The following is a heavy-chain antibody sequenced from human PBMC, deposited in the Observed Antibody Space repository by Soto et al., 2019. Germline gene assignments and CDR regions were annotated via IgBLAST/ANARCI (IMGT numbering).Heavy chain of an antibody. V-gene: IGHV3-23*01. Sequence: EVQLLESGGGLVQPGGSLTLSCAASGFTFNTYGMTWVRQAPGKGLEWVSTVSGSGGGTYYADSVKGRFTISRVNSKNTMYLQMGNLRAEDTAVYFCARIGPYCGGDCYPDFDFWGLGTPVTVSS. CDR2: VSGSGGGT. CDR1: GFTFNTYG. J-gene: IGHJ4*02. CDR3: ARIGPYCGGDCYPDFDF. D-gene: IGHD2-21*02.